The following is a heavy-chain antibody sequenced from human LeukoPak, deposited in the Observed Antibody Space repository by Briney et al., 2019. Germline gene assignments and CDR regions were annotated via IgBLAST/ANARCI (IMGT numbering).Heavy chain of an antibody. CDR3: ARGFGAAAGDY. CDR2: IYTSGST. V-gene: IGHV4-4*07. Sequence: SETLSLTSTLSGGSISSYYWSWIRPPPREGLWWIGRIYTSGSTNYNPSLKRRVTMSADTSKNQFSLKLSSVTAADTAVYYCARGFGAAAGDYWGQGTLVTVSS. J-gene: IGHJ4*02. CDR1: GGSISSYY. D-gene: IGHD6-13*01.